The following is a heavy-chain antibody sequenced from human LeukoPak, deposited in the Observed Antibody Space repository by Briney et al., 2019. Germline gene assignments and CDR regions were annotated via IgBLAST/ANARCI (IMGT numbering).Heavy chain of an antibody. CDR1: GFTFDDHG. CDR2: IKWNGDST. Sequence: GGSLRLSCAASGFTFDDHGMSWVRQAPGKGLEWISGIKWNGDSTGYADSVKGRFTISRDNAKNSLYLQMNSLRAEDTALYYCARDLGSGWYFPFDYWGQGTLVTVSS. V-gene: IGHV3-20*04. CDR3: ARDLGSGWYFPFDY. J-gene: IGHJ4*02. D-gene: IGHD6-19*01.